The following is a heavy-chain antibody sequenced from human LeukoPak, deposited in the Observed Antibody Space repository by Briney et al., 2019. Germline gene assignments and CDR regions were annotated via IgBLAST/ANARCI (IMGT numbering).Heavy chain of an antibody. Sequence: SHTQSLICTLSGRSFSGGGYFWTWIRQHPGKGLEWIGYIYYSGSIYCLPALQSQLTIKVDTSNKLFSHKLSAVTAADTAVFYCARGNVNSNFVWSYFDYWGQGTLVTVST. D-gene: IGHD4-11*01. J-gene: IGHJ4*02. CDR3: ARGNVNSNFVWSYFDY. V-gene: IGHV4-31*01. CDR2: IYYSGSI. CDR1: GRSFSGGGYF.